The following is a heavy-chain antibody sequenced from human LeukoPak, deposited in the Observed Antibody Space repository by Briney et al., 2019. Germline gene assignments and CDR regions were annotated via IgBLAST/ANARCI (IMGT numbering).Heavy chain of an antibody. CDR2: IYPGDSDT. V-gene: IGHV5-51*01. D-gene: IGHD3-22*01. J-gene: IGHJ6*03. Sequence: HGESLKISCKGSGCSFTSYWIGWVRQMPGKGLEWMGIIYPGDSDTRYSPSFQGQVTISADKSISTAYLQWSSLKASDTAMYYCAGSYYYDSSGYPYYMDVWGKGTTVTVSS. CDR3: AGSYYYDSSGYPYYMDV. CDR1: GCSFTSYW.